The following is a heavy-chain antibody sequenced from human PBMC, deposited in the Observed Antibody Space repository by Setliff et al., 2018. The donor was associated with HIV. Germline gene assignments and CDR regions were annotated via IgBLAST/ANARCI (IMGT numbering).Heavy chain of an antibody. CDR1: GHTFTSYD. CDR3: ARAPGSSSSRGWFDP. J-gene: IGHJ5*02. D-gene: IGHD6-6*01. CDR2: MNPNSGNT. Sequence: ASVKVSCKASGHTFTSYDINWVRQATGRGLEWMGWMNPNSGNTGYAQKFQGRITMTRDTSISTAYMELSSLKSEDTAVYYCARAPGSSSSRGWFDPWGQGTLVTVSS. V-gene: IGHV1-8*01.